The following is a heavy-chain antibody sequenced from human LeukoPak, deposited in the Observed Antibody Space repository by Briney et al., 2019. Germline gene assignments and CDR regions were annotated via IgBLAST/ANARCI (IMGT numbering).Heavy chain of an antibody. Sequence: GGSLRLSCAASGFTFSNYAMSWVLRAPGKGLEWVSAISGSGGSTHYADSVKGRFTISRDNSKNTLYLQMSSLRAEDTAVYYCAKGRSYLDAFDIWGQGTMVTVSS. CDR3: AKGRSYLDAFDI. V-gene: IGHV3-23*01. J-gene: IGHJ3*02. CDR2: ISGSGGST. CDR1: GFTFSNYA. D-gene: IGHD1-26*01.